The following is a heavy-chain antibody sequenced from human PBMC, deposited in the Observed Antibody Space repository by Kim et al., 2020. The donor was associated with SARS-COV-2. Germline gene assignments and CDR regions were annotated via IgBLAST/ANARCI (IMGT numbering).Heavy chain of an antibody. D-gene: IGHD2-15*01. CDR1: GGTFSSYA. V-gene: IGHV1-69*13. CDR2: IIPIFGTA. J-gene: IGHJ6*02. CDR3: ARDRGTDTTGYCSGGSCYSSTFYGMDV. Sequence: SVKVSCKASGGTFSSYAISWVRQAPGQGLEWMGGIIPIFGTANYAQKFQGRVTITADESTSTAYMELSSLRSEDTAVYYCARDRGTDTTGYCSGGSCYSSTFYGMDVWGQGTTVTVSS.